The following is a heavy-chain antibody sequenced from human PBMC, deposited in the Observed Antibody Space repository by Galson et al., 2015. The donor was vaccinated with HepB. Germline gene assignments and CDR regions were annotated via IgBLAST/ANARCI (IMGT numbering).Heavy chain of an antibody. J-gene: IGHJ5*02. Sequence: TLSLTCTVSGGSISSGGYYWSWIRQHPGKGLEWIGYIYYSGSTYYNPSLKSRVTISVDTSKNQFSRKLSSVTAADTAVYYCARVGYGDHKGGDLWFDPWGQGTLVTVSS. V-gene: IGHV4-31*03. CDR1: GGSISSGGYY. CDR2: IYYSGST. D-gene: IGHD4-17*01. CDR3: ARVGYGDHKGGDLWFDP.